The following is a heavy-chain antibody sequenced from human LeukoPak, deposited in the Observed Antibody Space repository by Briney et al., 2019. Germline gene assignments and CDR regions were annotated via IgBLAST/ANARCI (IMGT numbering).Heavy chain of an antibody. CDR1: EFIVSSNY. J-gene: IGHJ4*02. CDR2: LFSGGST. CDR3: ASSGNYYPYLLDY. D-gene: IGHD1-26*01. V-gene: IGHV3-53*01. Sequence: GGSLRLSCAASEFIVSSNYISWVRQAPGKGLEGGSVLFSGGSTSYADSVKGRLPTSTENSKNTLYLQMNSLRAAATAVYYCASSGNYYPYLLDYWGQGTLVTVSS.